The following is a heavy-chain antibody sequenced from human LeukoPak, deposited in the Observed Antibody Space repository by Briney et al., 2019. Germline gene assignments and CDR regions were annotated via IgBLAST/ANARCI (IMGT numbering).Heavy chain of an antibody. Sequence: GGSLRLSCAASGFTFSSYAMSWVRQAPGKGLEWVSAISGSADSTYYADSVKGRFTISRDNSKTTLFLQMNSLRAEDTAVYYCAKARRDCWTDFVYWGQGTLVTVSS. CDR1: GFTFSSYA. D-gene: IGHD3/OR15-3a*01. J-gene: IGHJ4*02. CDR3: AKARRDCWTDFVY. CDR2: ISGSADST. V-gene: IGHV3-23*01.